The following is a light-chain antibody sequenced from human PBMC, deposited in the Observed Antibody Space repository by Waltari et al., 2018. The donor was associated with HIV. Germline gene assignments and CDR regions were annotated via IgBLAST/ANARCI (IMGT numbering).Light chain of an antibody. CDR2: DVS. CDR1: SSDVGAYTS. V-gene: IGLV2-11*01. Sequence: QSALTQPRSVSGSPGQSVTISCTGTSSDVGAYTSVPCSSQHPEHPGNAPKLMIYDVSKRPSGVPDRFSGSKSGNTASLTISGLQAEDEADYHCCSYAGSYTWVFGGGTKLTVL. CDR3: CSYAGSYTWV. J-gene: IGLJ3*02.